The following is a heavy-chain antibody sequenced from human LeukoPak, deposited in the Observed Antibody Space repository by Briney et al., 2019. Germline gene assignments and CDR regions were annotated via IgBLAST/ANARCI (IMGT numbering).Heavy chain of an antibody. CDR3: AKSKDQLLFHSAFDI. V-gene: IGHV3-43*02. D-gene: IGHD2-2*01. J-gene: IGHJ3*02. CDR2: ISGDGGST. CDR1: GFTFDDYA. Sequence: QSGGSLRLSCAASGFTFDDYAMHWVRQAPGKGLEWVSLISGDGGSTYYADSVKGRFTISRDNSKNSLYLQMNSLRTEDTALYYCAKSKDQLLFHSAFDIWGQGTMVTASS.